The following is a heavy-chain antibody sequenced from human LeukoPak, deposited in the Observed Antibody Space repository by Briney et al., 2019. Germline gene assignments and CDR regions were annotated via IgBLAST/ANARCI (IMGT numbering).Heavy chain of an antibody. J-gene: IGHJ4*02. V-gene: IGHV3-15*01. CDR2: IKSKTDGGTT. CDR3: AKGTLRRKFDY. CDR1: GFTFSNAW. Sequence: GGSLRLSCAASGFTFSNAWMSWVRQAPGKGLDWVGRIKSKTDGGTTDYAAPVKGRFTISRDDSKNTLYLQMNSLRAEETAVYYCAKGTLRRKFDYWGQGTLVTVSS. D-gene: IGHD4-17*01.